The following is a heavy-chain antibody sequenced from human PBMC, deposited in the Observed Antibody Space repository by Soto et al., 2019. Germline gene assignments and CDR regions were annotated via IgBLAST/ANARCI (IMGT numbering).Heavy chain of an antibody. CDR2: IYYSGNT. CDR1: GGSIRSYY. V-gene: IGHV4-59*01. Sequence: SETLSLTCTVSGGSIRSYYWSWIRQPPGKGLEWIGYIYYSGNTNYNPSLKSRVTISVDTSKNQFSLKLTSVTAADTAVCYCARGGYSGYDFDYWGQGTLVTVSS. D-gene: IGHD5-12*01. J-gene: IGHJ4*02. CDR3: ARGGYSGYDFDY.